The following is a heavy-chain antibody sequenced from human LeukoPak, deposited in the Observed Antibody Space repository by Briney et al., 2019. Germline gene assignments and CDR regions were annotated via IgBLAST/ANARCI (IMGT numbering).Heavy chain of an antibody. J-gene: IGHJ3*02. V-gene: IGHV3-30*03. Sequence: GGSLRLSCAASGFTFSSYAMSWVRQAPGKGLEWVAVISYDGSNKYYADSVKGRFTISRDNSKNTLYLQMNSLRAEDTAVYYCASYDSSGPDAFDIWGQGTMVTVSS. D-gene: IGHD3-22*01. CDR3: ASYDSSGPDAFDI. CDR2: ISYDGSNK. CDR1: GFTFSSYA.